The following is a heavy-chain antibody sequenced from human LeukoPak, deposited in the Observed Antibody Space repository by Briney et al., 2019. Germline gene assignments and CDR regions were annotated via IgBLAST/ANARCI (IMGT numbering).Heavy chain of an antibody. Sequence: GGSLRLSCEVSGFMSGWMGWVRQAPGKGLEWVANTKQDGSEKYYVDSVKGRFTISRDNAKNSLYLQMNSLRAEDTAVYYCARVSRYYDISTGYPNWFDPWGQGTLVTVSS. V-gene: IGHV3-7*04. CDR1: GFMSGW. CDR3: ARVSRYYDISTGYPNWFDP. CDR2: TKQDGSEK. D-gene: IGHD3-9*01. J-gene: IGHJ5*02.